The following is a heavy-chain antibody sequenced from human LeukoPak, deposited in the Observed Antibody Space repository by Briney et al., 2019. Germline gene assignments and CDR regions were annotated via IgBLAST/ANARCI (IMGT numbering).Heavy chain of an antibody. Sequence: PSETLSLTCAAYGGSFSGYYWSWIRQAPGKGLEWVSAISGSGGSTYYADSVKGRFTISRDNSKNTLYLQMNSLRAEDTAVYYCAKDMSSGYLIRVHDAFDIWGQGTMVTVSS. V-gene: IGHV3-23*01. CDR1: GGSFSGYY. J-gene: IGHJ3*02. CDR2: ISGSGGST. CDR3: AKDMSSGYLIRVHDAFDI. D-gene: IGHD3-22*01.